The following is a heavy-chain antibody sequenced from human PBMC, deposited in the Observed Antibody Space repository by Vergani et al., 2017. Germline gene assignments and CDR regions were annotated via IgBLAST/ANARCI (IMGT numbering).Heavy chain of an antibody. Sequence: QVQLVQSGAEVKKPGSSVKVSCKASGGTFSSYAISWVRQAPGQGLEWMGGIIPIFGTANYAQKFQGRVTITADESTSTAYMELSSLRSEDTAVYYCARSIGYCAGATCRAYYFDHWGQGNRVTVSS. D-gene: IGHD2-21*01. CDR1: GGTFSSYA. CDR2: IIPIFGTA. V-gene: IGHV1-69*12. J-gene: IGHJ5*02. CDR3: ARSIGYCAGATCRAYYFDH.